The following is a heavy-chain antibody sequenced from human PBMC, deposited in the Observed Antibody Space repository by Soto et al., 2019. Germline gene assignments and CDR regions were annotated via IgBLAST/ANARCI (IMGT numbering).Heavy chain of an antibody. J-gene: IGHJ5*02. CDR1: GGSTSSSSYY. D-gene: IGHD3-16*01. V-gene: IGHV4-39*07. CDR2: VYYSGST. Sequence: SETLSLTCTVSGGSTSSSSYYWAWIRQPPGKGLEWIGTVYYSGSTSYNPSLKGRVTISVDTSKDQFSLKLNSVTATDTAVYYCATTSRIRGLDPWGQGTLVTVSS. CDR3: ATTSRIRGLDP.